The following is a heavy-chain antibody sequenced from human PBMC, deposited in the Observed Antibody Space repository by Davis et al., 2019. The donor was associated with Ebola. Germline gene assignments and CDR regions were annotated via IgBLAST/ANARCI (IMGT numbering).Heavy chain of an antibody. CDR3: ARLCSSSCPNDY. V-gene: IGHV1-2*06. D-gene: IGHD6-13*01. CDR2: INPNSGGT. CDR1: GYTFTSYA. Sequence: ASVKVSCKASGYTFTSYAMNWVRQAPGQGFEWMGRINPNSGGTNYAQKFQGRVAMIGDTSISTAYMELSRLTYDDTAVYYCARLCSSSCPNDYWGQGTLVTVSS. J-gene: IGHJ4*02.